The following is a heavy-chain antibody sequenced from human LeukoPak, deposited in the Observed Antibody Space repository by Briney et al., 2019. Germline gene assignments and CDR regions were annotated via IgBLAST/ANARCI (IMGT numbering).Heavy chain of an antibody. CDR2: IYYSGST. CDR1: GGSISSYY. V-gene: IGHV4-59*08. Sequence: SETLSLTCTVSGGSISSYYWSWIRQPPGKGLEWIGYIYYSGSTNYNPSLKSRVTISVDTSKNQFSLKLSSVTAADTAVYYCARHKKSDIVVVVAASYFDYWGQGTLVTVSS. CDR3: ARHKKSDIVVVVAASYFDY. D-gene: IGHD2-15*01. J-gene: IGHJ4*02.